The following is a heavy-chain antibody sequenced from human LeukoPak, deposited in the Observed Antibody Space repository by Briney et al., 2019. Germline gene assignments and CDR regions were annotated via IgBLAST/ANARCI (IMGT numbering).Heavy chain of an antibody. CDR1: GYTFTGYY. D-gene: IGHD3-9*01. CDR3: ARDYDILTGYYTRAFVI. Sequence: ASVKVSCKPSGYTFTGYYMHWVRQAPGQGLEWMGWINPNSGGTNYAQKFQGRVTMTRDTSISTAYMELSRLRSDDTAVYYCARDYDILTGYYTRAFVIRGQGTMVTVSS. J-gene: IGHJ3*02. CDR2: INPNSGGT. V-gene: IGHV1-2*02.